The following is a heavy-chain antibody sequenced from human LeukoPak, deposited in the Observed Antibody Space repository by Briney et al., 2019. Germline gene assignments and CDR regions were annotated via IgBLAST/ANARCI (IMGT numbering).Heavy chain of an antibody. CDR3: ARNVDYYDSSGPTNWFDP. V-gene: IGHV1-8*01. J-gene: IGHJ5*02. CDR2: MNPNSGNT. CDR1: GYTFTSYD. Sequence: ASVKVSCKASGYTFTSYDINWVRQATGQGLEWMGWMNPNSGNTGYAQKFQGRVTMTRNTSISTAYMELSSLRSEDTAVYYCARNVDYYDSSGPTNWFDPWGQGTLVTVSS. D-gene: IGHD3-22*01.